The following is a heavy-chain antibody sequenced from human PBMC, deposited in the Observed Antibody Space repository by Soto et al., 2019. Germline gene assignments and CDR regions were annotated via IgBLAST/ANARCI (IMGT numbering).Heavy chain of an antibody. Sequence: GGSLRLSCAASGFTFSSCDMHWVRQAPGKGLEWVAVISFDGSNKYYADSVKGRFTISRDNSKNTLSLQMNSLKAEDTAVYYCAKDTSKYSNNWPAYYGLDVWGQGTTVTVSS. CDR1: GFTFSSCD. CDR3: AKDTSKYSNNWPAYYGLDV. J-gene: IGHJ6*02. D-gene: IGHD1-1*01. V-gene: IGHV3-30*18. CDR2: ISFDGSNK.